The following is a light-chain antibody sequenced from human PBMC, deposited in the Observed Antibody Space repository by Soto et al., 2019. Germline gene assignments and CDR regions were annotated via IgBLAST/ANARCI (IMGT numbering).Light chain of an antibody. CDR2: EVS. Sequence: QSALTQPPSASGSPGQSVTISCTGTSSDVGGYNYVSWYQQHPGKAPKLMIYEVSKRPSGVPDRFSGSKSGNTASLTVSGLQAEDEADYYCSSYAGSEGVAFGGGTQLTVL. J-gene: IGLJ2*01. CDR3: SSYAGSEGVA. CDR1: SSDVGGYNY. V-gene: IGLV2-8*01.